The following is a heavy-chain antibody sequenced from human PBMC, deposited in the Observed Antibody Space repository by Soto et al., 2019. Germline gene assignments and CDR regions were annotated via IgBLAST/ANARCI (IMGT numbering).Heavy chain of an antibody. CDR2: FDGSVGHT. CDR1: GSSCSSYA. D-gene: IGHD6-25*01. J-gene: IGHJ4*02. V-gene: IGHV3-23*01. Sequence: GSLLPACAASGSSCSSYAVSWVRQAPGKGLEWASVFDGSVGHTYYTNSVKGRFTISNDNSKNTLFLQMNSLKAEDTDVYFCAKNLQYDSGWPLHYWGQGTLVTVYS. CDR3: AKNLQYDSGWPLHY.